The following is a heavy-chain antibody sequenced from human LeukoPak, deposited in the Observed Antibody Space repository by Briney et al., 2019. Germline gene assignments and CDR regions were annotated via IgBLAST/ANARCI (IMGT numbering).Heavy chain of an antibody. J-gene: IGHJ6*04. CDR3: ARDLEVVPAAMDYYGMDV. V-gene: IGHV3-33*01. Sequence: PGRSLRLSCAASGFTFSSYGMHWVRQAPGKGLEWMAVIWYDGSNKYYADSVKGRFTISRDNSKNTLYLQMNSLRAEDTAVYYCARDLEVVPAAMDYYGMDVWGKGTTVTVSS. CDR1: GFTFSSYG. CDR2: IWYDGSNK. D-gene: IGHD2-2*01.